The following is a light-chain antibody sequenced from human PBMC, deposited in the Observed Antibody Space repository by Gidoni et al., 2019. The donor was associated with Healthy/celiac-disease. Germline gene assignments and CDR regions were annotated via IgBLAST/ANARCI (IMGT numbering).Light chain of an antibody. CDR3: QQYDNLPLT. V-gene: IGKV1-33*01. CDR2: DAS. Sequence: DIQMTQSPSSLSASVGDRVTITCQASQDISNYLNWYQQKPGKAPKLLIYDASNLETGVPSRFSGSGYGTDFTFTISRLQPEDIETYYCQQYDNLPLTFGGGTKVEIK. CDR1: QDISNY. J-gene: IGKJ4*01.